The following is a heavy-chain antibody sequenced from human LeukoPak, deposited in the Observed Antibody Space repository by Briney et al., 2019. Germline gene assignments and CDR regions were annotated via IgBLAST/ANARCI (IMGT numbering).Heavy chain of an antibody. CDR2: IYYSGTT. J-gene: IGHJ4*02. CDR3: TRDRGHGSQDY. D-gene: IGHD1-26*01. CDR1: GGSFNDYY. Sequence: SETLSLTCTVSGGSFNDYYWGWIRQPPGPALEWIGSIYYSGTTFYNPSLKNRVTISMDTSKSQFSLKLSSVTAADTAVYSCTRDRGHGSQDYWGQGTLVTVS. V-gene: IGHV4-39*07.